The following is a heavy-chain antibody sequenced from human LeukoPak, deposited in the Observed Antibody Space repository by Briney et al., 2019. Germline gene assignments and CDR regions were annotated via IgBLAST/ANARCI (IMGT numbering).Heavy chain of an antibody. D-gene: IGHD3-22*01. V-gene: IGHV3-30-3*01. Sequence: GGSLRLSCAASGFTFSSYWMNWARQAPGKGLEWVAVISYDGSNKYYADSVKGRFTISRDNSKNTLYLQMNSLRAEDTAVYYCARDRAYYYDSSGYYGCLDYWGQGTLVTVSS. CDR1: GFTFSSYW. CDR3: ARDRAYYYDSSGYYGCLDY. J-gene: IGHJ4*02. CDR2: ISYDGSNK.